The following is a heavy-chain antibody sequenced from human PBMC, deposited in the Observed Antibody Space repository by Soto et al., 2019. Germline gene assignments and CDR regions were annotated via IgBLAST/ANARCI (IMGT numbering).Heavy chain of an antibody. J-gene: IGHJ4*02. CDR2: INHSGST. CDR1: GGSISSYY. CDR3: AKVSAGGSCYAPAALCYFEY. D-gene: IGHD2-15*01. Sequence: SETLSLTCTVSGGSISSYYWSWIRQPPGKGLEWIGDINHSGSTNYNPSLKSRVTISVDTSKNQFSLRLSSVTAADTAVYYCAKVSAGGSCYAPAALCYFEYWGRGTLVTVSS. V-gene: IGHV4-59*01.